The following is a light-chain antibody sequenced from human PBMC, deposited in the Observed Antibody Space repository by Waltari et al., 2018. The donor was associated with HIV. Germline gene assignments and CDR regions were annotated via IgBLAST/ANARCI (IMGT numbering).Light chain of an antibody. CDR1: SSAVGGYNY. CDR2: EVS. V-gene: IGLV2-14*01. CDR3: SSYTSSSTRV. Sequence: QSALTQPASVSGSPGQSITIPCTGTSSAVGGYNYVSWYQQHPGNAPKLMIYEVSNRPSGVSNRFSGSKSGNTASLTISGLQAEDEADYYCSSYTSSSTRVFGGGTKLTVL. J-gene: IGLJ3*02.